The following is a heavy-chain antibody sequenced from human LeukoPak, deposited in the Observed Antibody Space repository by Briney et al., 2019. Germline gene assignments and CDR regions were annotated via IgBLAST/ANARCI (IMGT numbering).Heavy chain of an antibody. CDR3: ARGLSYQDDY. D-gene: IGHD2-2*01. CDR1: GFTFSSYW. J-gene: IGHJ4*02. Sequence: GGSLRLSCAASGFTFSSYWMHWVRQAPEKGLVWVSRINSDGSSTIYADSVEGRFTISRDNAKNTLYLQMNSLRAEDTAVYYCARGLSYQDDYWGQGTLVTVSS. V-gene: IGHV3-74*01. CDR2: INSDGSST.